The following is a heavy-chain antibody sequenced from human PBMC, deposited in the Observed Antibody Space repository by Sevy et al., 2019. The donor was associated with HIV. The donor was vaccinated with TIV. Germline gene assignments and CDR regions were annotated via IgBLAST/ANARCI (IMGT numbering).Heavy chain of an antibody. CDR1: GFTFSDYY. Sequence: GGSLRLSCAASGFTFSDYYMSWIRQAPGKGLEWVSYISSSSSYTNYADSVKGRFTISRDNAKNSLYLQMNSLRAEDTAVYYCARHPYGSSFDYWGQGTLVTVSS. D-gene: IGHD6-13*01. CDR3: ARHPYGSSFDY. CDR2: ISSSSSYT. V-gene: IGHV3-11*06. J-gene: IGHJ4*02.